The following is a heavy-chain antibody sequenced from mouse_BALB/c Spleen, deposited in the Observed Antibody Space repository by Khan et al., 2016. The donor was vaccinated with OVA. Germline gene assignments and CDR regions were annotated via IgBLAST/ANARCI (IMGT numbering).Heavy chain of an antibody. Sequence: QVQLKESGPGLVAPSQSLSITCTVYGYSLTRYGVHWVRQPPGKGLEWLGLIWAGGSTDYNWALMSRLSISIDNSKSLVFLIMNSLQTDDTALYCCASSKYLARYWGQGTTLTVSS. J-gene: IGHJ2*01. CDR3: ASSKYLARY. CDR1: GYSLTRYG. D-gene: IGHD3-3*01. CDR2: IWAGGST. V-gene: IGHV2-9*02.